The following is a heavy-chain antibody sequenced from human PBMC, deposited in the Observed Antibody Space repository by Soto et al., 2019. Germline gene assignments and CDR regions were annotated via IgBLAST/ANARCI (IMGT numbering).Heavy chain of an antibody. Sequence: GASLKISCKASGYKFTTFWLNWVRQTPGKGLEWLGRIDPTDSFTNYSPPFEGHVTISADKSISTAYPQWSSLKASDTAMYYCARLSYRLDYYYYGMDVWGQGTTVTVSS. CDR3: ARLSYRLDYYYYGMDV. V-gene: IGHV5-10-1*01. CDR1: GYKFTTFW. J-gene: IGHJ6*02. CDR2: IDPTDSFT.